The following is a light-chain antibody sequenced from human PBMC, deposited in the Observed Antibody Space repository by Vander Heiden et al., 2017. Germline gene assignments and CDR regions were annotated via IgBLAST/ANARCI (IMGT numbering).Light chain of an antibody. CDR2: SNN. V-gene: IGLV1-44*01. J-gene: IGLJ1*01. CDR3: AAWDDSLNGYV. CDR1: SSNIGSNT. Sequence: QSVLTQPPSASGTPGQRVTIPCSGSSSNIGSNTVNWYQQLPGTAPKLLIYSNNQRPSGVPGRFSGSKSGTSASLAISGLQSDDEADYYCAAWDDSLNGYVFGTGTKVSVL.